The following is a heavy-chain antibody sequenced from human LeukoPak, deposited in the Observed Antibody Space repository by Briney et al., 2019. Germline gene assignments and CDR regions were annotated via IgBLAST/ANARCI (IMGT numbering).Heavy chain of an antibody. CDR1: GFTFRSYG. D-gene: IGHD2-15*01. CDR2: TRDDGTKN. V-gene: IGHV3-30*02. Sequence: GGSLRLSCAAPGFTFRSYGMHWVRQAPGKGLEWVAYTRDDGTKNWYGDSVKGRFTISRDNTKNTLYLQMKSLRGEDTAVYYCTNGDCRGGRCSSGDYWGQGTLVTVSS. J-gene: IGHJ4*02. CDR3: TNGDCRGGRCSSGDY.